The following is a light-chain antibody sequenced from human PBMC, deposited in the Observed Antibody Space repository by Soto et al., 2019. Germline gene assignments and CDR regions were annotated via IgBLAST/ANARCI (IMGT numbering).Light chain of an antibody. V-gene: IGLV2-14*01. J-gene: IGLJ1*01. Sequence: QSALTQPASVSGSPGQSITSSCTGTSSDVGAHNHVSWYQQHPGKAPKLMIYEVTNRPSGVSHRFSGSKSGNTASLTISGLQAEHEADYYCISYTSSSTPYVFGTGTKVTVL. CDR2: EVT. CDR1: SSDVGAHNH. CDR3: ISYTSSSTPYV.